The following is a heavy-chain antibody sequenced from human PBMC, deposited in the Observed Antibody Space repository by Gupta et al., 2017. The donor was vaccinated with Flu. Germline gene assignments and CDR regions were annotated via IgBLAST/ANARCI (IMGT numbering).Heavy chain of an antibody. V-gene: IGHV6-1*01. Sequence: QAQLQQSGPGLVKPSQTLSLTCAISGDSPSRDGVAWNWIRQSPLRGLEWLGRTYYRSKWYNDYAVSVKSRMTINPDTSKNQFSLQLNSVTPEDTAVYYCARGQMSTFDVWGQGTMVTVSS. CDR3: ARGQMSTFDV. CDR1: GDSPSRDGVA. CDR2: TYYRSKWYN. D-gene: IGHD6-6*01. J-gene: IGHJ3*01.